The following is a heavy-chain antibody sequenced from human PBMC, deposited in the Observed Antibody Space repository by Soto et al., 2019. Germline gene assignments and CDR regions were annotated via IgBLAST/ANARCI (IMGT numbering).Heavy chain of an antibody. D-gene: IGHD3-3*02. CDR1: RFTFSGYS. CDR3: AKSYGDTWKHYYFDS. CDR2: ISGSGGST. Sequence: EVQLLESGGGLVQPGGSLRLSCAASRFTFSGYSMSWVRQAPGKGLEWVSGISGSGGSTYYADSVKGRFTISRDNSESTLFLQMNSLRAEDTALYYCAKSYGDTWKHYYFDSWGQGTLVTVSS. J-gene: IGHJ4*02. V-gene: IGHV3-23*01.